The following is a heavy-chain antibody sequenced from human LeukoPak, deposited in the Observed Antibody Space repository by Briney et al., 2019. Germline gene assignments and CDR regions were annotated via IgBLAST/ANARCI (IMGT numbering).Heavy chain of an antibody. CDR1: GFIFSSYW. V-gene: IGHV3-74*01. D-gene: IGHD3-22*01. CDR3: ARRTKDYYDSSGYSFDY. J-gene: IGHJ4*02. CDR2: INSDGSST. Sequence: GGSLRLSCAASGFIFSSYWMHWVRQAPGKGLVWVSRINSDGSSTSYADSVKGRFTISRDNAKNTLYLQMNSLRAEDTAVYYCARRTKDYYDSSGYSFDYWGQGTLVTVSS.